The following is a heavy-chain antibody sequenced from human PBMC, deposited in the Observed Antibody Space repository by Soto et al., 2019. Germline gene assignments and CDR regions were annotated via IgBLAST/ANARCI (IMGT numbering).Heavy chain of an antibody. J-gene: IGHJ6*02. Sequence: QVQLVQSGAEVKKPGSSVKVSCKASGGTFSSYVISWVRQAPGQGLEWMGGIIVIFGTANYAKKFQGRVPITADESTSTDYMELSSLSSEDTAVYDCAGNTGRYNGMDVWGQGTTVTVSS. CDR3: AGNTGRYNGMDV. CDR1: GGTFSSYV. V-gene: IGHV1-69*01. CDR2: IIVIFGTA. D-gene: IGHD1-26*01.